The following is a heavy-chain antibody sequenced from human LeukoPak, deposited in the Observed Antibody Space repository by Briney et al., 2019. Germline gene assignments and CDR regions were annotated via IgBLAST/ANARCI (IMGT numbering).Heavy chain of an antibody. V-gene: IGHV4-39*01. CDR1: GDSISSSSYY. J-gene: IGHJ5*02. Sequence: PSETLSLTCTVSGDSISSSSYYWGWIRQPPGKGLEWIGSIYYSGSTYYNPSLKSRVTISVDTSKNQFSLKLSSVTAADTAVYYCARHRAPLNSCGGGRWFDPWGQGTLVTVSS. D-gene: IGHD5-18*01. CDR2: IYYSGST. CDR3: ARHRAPLNSCGGGRWFDP.